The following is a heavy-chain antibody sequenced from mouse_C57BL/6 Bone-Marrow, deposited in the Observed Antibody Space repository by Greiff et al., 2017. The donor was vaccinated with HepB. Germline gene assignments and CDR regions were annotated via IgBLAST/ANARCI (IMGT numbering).Heavy chain of an antibody. J-gene: IGHJ3*01. Sequence: VQLKESGTVLARPGASVKMSCKTSGYTFTSYWMHWVKQRPGQGLEWIGAIYPGNSDTSYNQKFKGKAKLTAVTYASTAYMELSSLTNEDSAVYYCTRISIITTVVSSPWFAYWGQGTLVTVSA. CDR1: GYTFTSYW. D-gene: IGHD1-1*01. CDR3: TRISIITTVVSSPWFAY. V-gene: IGHV1-5*01. CDR2: IYPGNSDT.